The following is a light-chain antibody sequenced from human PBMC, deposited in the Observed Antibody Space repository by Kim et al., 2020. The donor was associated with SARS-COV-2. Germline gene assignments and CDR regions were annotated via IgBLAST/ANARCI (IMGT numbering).Light chain of an antibody. Sequence: EIVLTQSPGTLSLSPGERATLSCRASQSVSSNYLAWYQQKPGQAPRLLIYGASSRATGIPDRFSGSGSGTDFTLTISSLEPEDFAVYYWQQYGGPLLFGQGTKVDIK. V-gene: IGKV3-20*01. CDR3: QQYGGPLL. CDR1: QSVSSNY. J-gene: IGKJ1*01. CDR2: GAS.